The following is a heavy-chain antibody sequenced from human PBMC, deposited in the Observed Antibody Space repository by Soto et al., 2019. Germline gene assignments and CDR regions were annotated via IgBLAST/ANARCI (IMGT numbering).Heavy chain of an antibody. CDR2: IKSNADHGTT. CDR1: GFAFRNAW. CDR3: TTDPVGLLWFSEVRDH. Sequence: EVQLVESGGGLVKPGGSLRLSCAASGFAFRNAWMSWVRQAPGKGLEWVGRIKSNADHGTTVYAAPVKDRFTISRDDSKNTLYLQMDSLKTEDSGVYYCTTDPVGLLWFSEVRDHWGQGTLVNVSS. V-gene: IGHV3-15*01. J-gene: IGHJ4*02. D-gene: IGHD5-18*01.